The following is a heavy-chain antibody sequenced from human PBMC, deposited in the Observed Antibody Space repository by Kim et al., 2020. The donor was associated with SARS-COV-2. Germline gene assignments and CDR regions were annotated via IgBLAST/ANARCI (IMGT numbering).Heavy chain of an antibody. Sequence: GGSLRLSCAASGFTFSSYWMHWVRQAPGKGLVWVSHTNSGGSDTNYADSVKGRFTISRDNAKNTLYLQMNSLGADDTAVYYCARGGQYNHGSLEHWGQGTLVTVSS. CDR1: GFTFSSYW. D-gene: IGHD5-18*01. CDR2: TNSGGSDT. V-gene: IGHV3-74*01. J-gene: IGHJ1*01. CDR3: ARGGQYNHGSLEH.